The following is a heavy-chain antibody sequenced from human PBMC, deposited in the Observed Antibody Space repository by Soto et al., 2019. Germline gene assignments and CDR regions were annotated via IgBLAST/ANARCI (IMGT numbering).Heavy chain of an antibody. J-gene: IGHJ4*02. CDR1: GGSISSSDW. D-gene: IGHD6-13*01. CDR2: IYHDGTT. V-gene: IGHV4-4*02. CDR3: ARRSSSWYTNTFVS. Sequence: PSETLSLTCAVSGGSISSSDWWTWVRQPPGKGLDWIGEIYHDGTTNYNPSLKSRVTISIDKSKNQFSLKLNSVTAADTALYYCARRSSSWYTNTFVSWGQGTLVTVSS.